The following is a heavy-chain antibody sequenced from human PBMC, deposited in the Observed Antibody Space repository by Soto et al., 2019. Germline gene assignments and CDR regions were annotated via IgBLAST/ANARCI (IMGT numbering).Heavy chain of an antibody. CDR2: IRFDGSNK. J-gene: IGHJ4*02. Sequence: GWSLRLSCAASGFTFSGYGMHWVRQAPGKGLEWVAIIRFDGSNKYYADSVKGRFTISRDNSKNTLYLQMNSLRAEDTAFYYCARDGVGATTYFGYFDYWGQGTLVTVSS. CDR1: GFTFSGYG. V-gene: IGHV3-33*01. CDR3: ARDGVGATTYFGYFDY. D-gene: IGHD1-26*01.